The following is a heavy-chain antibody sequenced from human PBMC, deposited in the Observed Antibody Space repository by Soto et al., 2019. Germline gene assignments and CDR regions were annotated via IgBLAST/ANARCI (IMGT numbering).Heavy chain of an antibody. V-gene: IGHV3-23*01. J-gene: IGHJ4*02. CDR2: ISTSGGTT. CDR3: GRQGSYYDY. CDR1: GFTFSSYA. Sequence: PGGSLRLSCAASGFTFSSYAMTWVRQAPGKGLEWVSSISTSGGTTYYADSVKGRFTISRDNSKNTLYLQMNSLRAEDTAVYYCGRQGSYYDYWGQGTLVTVSS. D-gene: IGHD1-26*01.